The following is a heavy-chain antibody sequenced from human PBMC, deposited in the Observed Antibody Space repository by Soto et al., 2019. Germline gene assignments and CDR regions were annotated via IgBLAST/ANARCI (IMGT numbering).Heavy chain of an antibody. CDR1: GGSISSSSYY. CDR3: ARQRHRQWLVRFVYYGMDV. CDR2: IYYSGST. Sequence: QLQLQESGPGLVKPSETLSLTCTVSGGSISSSSYYWGWIRQPPGKGLEWIGSIYYSGSTYYNPSLKRRVTISVDTSKNQFSLKLSSVTAADTAVYYCARQRHRQWLVRFVYYGMDVWGQGTTVTVSS. D-gene: IGHD6-19*01. V-gene: IGHV4-39*01. J-gene: IGHJ6*02.